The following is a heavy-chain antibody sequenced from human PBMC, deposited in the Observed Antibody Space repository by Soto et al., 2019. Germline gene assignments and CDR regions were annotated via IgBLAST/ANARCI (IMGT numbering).Heavy chain of an antibody. J-gene: IGHJ6*03. Sequence: QPGGSLRLSCAASGFTFSSYGMHWVRQAPGKGLEWVAVIWYDGSNKYYADSVKGRSTISRDNSKNTLYLQMNSLRAEDTAVYYCARYSNYGYYYYYMDVSGKGTTVTVSS. CDR3: ARYSNYGYYYYYMDV. D-gene: IGHD4-4*01. V-gene: IGHV3-33*01. CDR1: GFTFSSYG. CDR2: IWYDGSNK.